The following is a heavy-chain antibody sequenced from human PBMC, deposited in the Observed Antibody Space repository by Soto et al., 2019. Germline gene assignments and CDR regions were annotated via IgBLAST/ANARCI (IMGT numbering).Heavy chain of an antibody. Sequence: GASVKVSCKASGGTFSSYAISWVRQAPGQGLEWMGGIIPIFGTANYAQKFQGRVTITADKSTSTAYMELSSLRSEDTAVYYCARMDIVVVTGSYYYYYGMDVWGQGXTVTVYS. D-gene: IGHD2-15*01. J-gene: IGHJ6*02. V-gene: IGHV1-69*06. CDR2: IIPIFGTA. CDR1: GGTFSSYA. CDR3: ARMDIVVVTGSYYYYYGMDV.